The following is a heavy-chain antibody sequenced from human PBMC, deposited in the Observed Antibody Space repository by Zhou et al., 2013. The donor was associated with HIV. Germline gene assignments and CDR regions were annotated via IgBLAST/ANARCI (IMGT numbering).Heavy chain of an antibody. CDR1: GGTFQNYP. Sequence: VQLVQSGTEVRKPGSSVKISCKTSGGTFQNYPISWVRQAPGQGLEWVGGVIPVLGLSHYSQRFQGRVTISADKSKTTSYLEMSGLTFGDTAIYYCARVHFAGYDVHYYFGLDLWGQGTTVIVSS. D-gene: IGHD5-12*01. J-gene: IGHJ6*02. V-gene: IGHV1-69*14. CDR2: VIPVLGLS. CDR3: ARVHFAGYDVHYYFGLDL.